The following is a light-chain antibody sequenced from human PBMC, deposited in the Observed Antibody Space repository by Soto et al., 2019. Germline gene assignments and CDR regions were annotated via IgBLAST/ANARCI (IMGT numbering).Light chain of an antibody. CDR3: QQRSNWPPIT. Sequence: EILMTQSPATLSVSPGEIATLSCRASQSVSSNLAWYQQKPGQAPRLLISGASSRSTGIPDRFSGNGSGTDFTLTISRLEPEDFAVYYCQQRSNWPPITFGQGTRLEIK. V-gene: IGKV3D-20*02. CDR1: QSVSSN. J-gene: IGKJ5*01. CDR2: GAS.